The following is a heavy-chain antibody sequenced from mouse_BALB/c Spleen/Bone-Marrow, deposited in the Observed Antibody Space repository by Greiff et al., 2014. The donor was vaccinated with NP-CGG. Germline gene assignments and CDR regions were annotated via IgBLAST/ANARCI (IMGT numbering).Heavy chain of an antibody. CDR2: IYPGNVNT. V-gene: IGHV1S56*01. Sequence: QVQLQQSEPELVKPGASVRISCKASGYTFTSYYIHWVKQRPGQGLEWIGWIYPGNVNTKYNEKFKGKATLTADKSSSTAYMQLSSLTSEDSAVYFCARGNGGAWFAYWGQGTLVTVSA. CDR3: ARGNGGAWFAY. J-gene: IGHJ3*01. CDR1: GYTFTSYY.